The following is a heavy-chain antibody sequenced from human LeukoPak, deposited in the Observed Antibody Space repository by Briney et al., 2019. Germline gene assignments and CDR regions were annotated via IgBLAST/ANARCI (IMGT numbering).Heavy chain of an antibody. CDR1: GGSISSGDYY. D-gene: IGHD3-10*01. CDR2: IYYSGST. V-gene: IGHV4-30-4*01. CDR3: ARGRRGGYYYGSGSPTTNWFDP. Sequence: SETLSLTCTVSGGSISSGDYYWSWIRQPPGKGLEWIGYIYYSGSTYYNPSLKSRVTISVDTSKNQFSLKLSSVTAADTAVYYCARGRRGGYYYGSGSPTTNWFDPWGQGTLVTVSS. J-gene: IGHJ5*02.